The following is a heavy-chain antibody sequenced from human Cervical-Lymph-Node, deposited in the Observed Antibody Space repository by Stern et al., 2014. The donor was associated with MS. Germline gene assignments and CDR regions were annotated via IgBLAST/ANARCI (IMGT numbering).Heavy chain of an antibody. CDR3: ARDYYDSSGSSSFDI. CDR2: IWYDGSNK. D-gene: IGHD3-22*01. J-gene: IGHJ3*02. CDR1: GFTFSSYG. V-gene: IGHV3-33*01. Sequence: VQLEESGGGVVQPGRSLRLSCAASGFTFSSYGMHWVRQAPGKGLEWVAVIWYDGSNKYYADSVKGRFTISRDNSKNTLYLQMNSLRAEDTAVYYCARDYYDSSGSSSFDIWGQGTMVTVSS.